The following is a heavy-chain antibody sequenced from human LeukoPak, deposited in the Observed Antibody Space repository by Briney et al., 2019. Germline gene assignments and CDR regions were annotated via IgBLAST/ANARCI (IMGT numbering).Heavy chain of an antibody. CDR2: IIPIFGTA. D-gene: IGHD6-6*01. J-gene: IGHJ5*02. CDR3: ARDKDIAASYHWFDP. Sequence: GASVKVSCKASGGIFSSYAISWVRQAPGQGLEWMGGIIPIFGTANYAQKFQGRVTITADKSTSTAYMELSSLRSEDTAVYYCARDKDIAASYHWFDPWGQGTLVTVSS. CDR1: GGIFSSYA. V-gene: IGHV1-69*06.